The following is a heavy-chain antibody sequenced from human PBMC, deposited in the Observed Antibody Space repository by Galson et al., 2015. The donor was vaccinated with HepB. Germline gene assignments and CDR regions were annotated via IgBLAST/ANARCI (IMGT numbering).Heavy chain of an antibody. CDR3: ARDQPMSFYDILTGSQGAWFDP. Sequence: QSGAEVKKPGESLKISCKASGYTFTSYYMHWVRQAPGQGLEWMGIINPSGGSTSYAQKFQGRVTMTRDTSTSTVYMELSSLRSEDTAVYYCARDQPMSFYDILTGSQGAWFDPWGQGTLVTVSS. CDR1: GYTFTSYY. CDR2: INPSGGST. V-gene: IGHV1-46*01. D-gene: IGHD3-9*01. J-gene: IGHJ5*02.